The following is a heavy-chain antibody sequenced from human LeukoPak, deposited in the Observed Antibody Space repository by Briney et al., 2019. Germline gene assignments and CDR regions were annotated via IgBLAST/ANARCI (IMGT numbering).Heavy chain of an antibody. CDR3: ARDRYYDSSGCLIDY. J-gene: IGHJ4*02. CDR1: GFTFSSYS. D-gene: IGHD3-22*01. V-gene: IGHV3-21*01. CDR2: ISSSSSYI. Sequence: GGSLRLSCAASGFTFSSYSMNWVRQAPGKGLEWVSSISSSSSYIYYADSVKGRFTISRDNAKNSLYLQMNSLRAEDTAVYYCARDRYYDSSGCLIDYWGQGTLVTVSS.